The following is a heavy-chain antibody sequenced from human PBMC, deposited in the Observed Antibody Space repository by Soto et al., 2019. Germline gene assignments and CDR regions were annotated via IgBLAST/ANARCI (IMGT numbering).Heavy chain of an antibody. J-gene: IGHJ5*02. CDR2: INHSGST. CDR3: ANGNWFDP. CDR1: GGSFTGYY. D-gene: IGHD2-8*01. Sequence: XETLSLCCAAYGGSFTGYYWSWIRQPPGKGLEWIGEINHSGSTNYNPSLKSRVTISVDTSKNQFSLKLSSVTAADTAVYYCANGNWFDPWGQGTLVTVPS. V-gene: IGHV4-34*01.